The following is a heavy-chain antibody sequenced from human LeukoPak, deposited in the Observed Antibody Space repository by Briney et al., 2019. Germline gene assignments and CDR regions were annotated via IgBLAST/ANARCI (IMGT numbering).Heavy chain of an antibody. CDR2: INHSGST. CDR1: GGSFSGYY. Sequence: SETLSLTCAVYGGSFSGYYWSWIRQPPGKGLEWIGEINHSGSTNYNPSLKSRVTISVDTSKNQFSLKLSSVTAADTAVYYCARELSYCRGGSCYFSSWFSLRSYFDYWDQGTLVTV. CDR3: ARELSYCRGGSCYFSSWFSLRSYFDY. D-gene: IGHD2-15*01. V-gene: IGHV4-34*01. J-gene: IGHJ4*02.